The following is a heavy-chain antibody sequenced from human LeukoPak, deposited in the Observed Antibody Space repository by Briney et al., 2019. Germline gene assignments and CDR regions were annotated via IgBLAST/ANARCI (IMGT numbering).Heavy chain of an antibody. J-gene: IGHJ4*02. Sequence: SETLSLTCTVSGGSMSYYYWTWIRQTPGKGLEWIGYKYYDGNSGNTNYNPSLESRVTISVDTSKNHVSLNLTSVTAADTAVYYCVRPESAGTKYRFDYWGQGALVTVSS. D-gene: IGHD1-1*01. V-gene: IGHV4-59*01. CDR1: GGSMSYYY. CDR2: KYYDGNSGNT. CDR3: VRPESAGTKYRFDY.